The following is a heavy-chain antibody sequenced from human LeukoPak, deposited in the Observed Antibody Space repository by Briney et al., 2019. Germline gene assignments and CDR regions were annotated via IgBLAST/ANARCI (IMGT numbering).Heavy chain of an antibody. CDR1: GGSFSGYY. D-gene: IGHD6-13*01. Sequence: SETLYLTCAVYGGSFSGYYWSWIRQPPGKGLEWIGEINHSGSTNYNPSLKSRVTISVDTSKNQFSLKLSSVTAADTAVYYCARGLNLIAAAVHFDYWGQGTLVTVSS. CDR2: INHSGST. V-gene: IGHV4-34*01. J-gene: IGHJ4*02. CDR3: ARGLNLIAAAVHFDY.